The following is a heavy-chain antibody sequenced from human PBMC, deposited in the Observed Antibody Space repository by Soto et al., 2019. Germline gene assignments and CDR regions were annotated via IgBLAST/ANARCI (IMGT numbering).Heavy chain of an antibody. CDR3: ARHFSVDYFDY. CDR2: IFQSGTT. V-gene: IGHV4-4*02. CDR1: GGSIRSNNW. Sequence: SETLSLTCAVSGGSIRSNNWWSWVRQPPGKGLEWIGEIFQSGTTYYNPSLKSRVTISVDRSKNQFSLKLSSVTAADTAVYYCARHFSVDYFDYWGQGALVTVSS. J-gene: IGHJ4*02.